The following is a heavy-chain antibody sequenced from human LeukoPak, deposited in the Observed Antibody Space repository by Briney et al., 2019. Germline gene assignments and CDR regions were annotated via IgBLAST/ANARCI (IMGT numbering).Heavy chain of an antibody. CDR1: GFTFSSYA. CDR2: ISGSGGST. V-gene: IGHV3-23*01. D-gene: IGHD1-26*01. Sequence: GGSLRLSCAASGFTFSSYAMSWVRQAPGKGLEWVSAISGSGGSTYYADSVKGRFTMSRDNSKNTLYLQMNSLRAEDTAVYYCAKNVGGATFVSGYWGQGTLVTVPS. CDR3: AKNVGGATFVSGY. J-gene: IGHJ4*02.